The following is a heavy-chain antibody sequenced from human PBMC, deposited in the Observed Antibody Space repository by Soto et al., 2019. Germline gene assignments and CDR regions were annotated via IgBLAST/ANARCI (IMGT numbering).Heavy chain of an antibody. CDR2: ISGSGGST. J-gene: IGHJ5*02. CDR1: GFTFSSYA. D-gene: IGHD3-10*01. Sequence: GGSLRLSCAASGFTFSSYAMSWVRQAPGKGLEWVSAISGSGGSTYYADSVKGRFTISRDNSKNTLYLQMNSLRAEDTAVYYCAKDRWYYGSGSYYKMSWFDPWGQGTLVTVSS. V-gene: IGHV3-23*01. CDR3: AKDRWYYGSGSYYKMSWFDP.